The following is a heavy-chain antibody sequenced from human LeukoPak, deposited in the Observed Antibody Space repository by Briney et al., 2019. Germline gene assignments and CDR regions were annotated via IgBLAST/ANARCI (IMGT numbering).Heavy chain of an antibody. J-gene: IGHJ6*02. CDR3: ASEGPYGMDV. Sequence: ASVKVSCKASGGTFSSYAISWVRQAPGQGLEWMGGIIPIFGTANYAQKFQGRVTITADESTSTAYMELSSLRSEDTAVYYCASEGPYGMDVWGQGTTVAVSS. V-gene: IGHV1-69*13. CDR1: GGTFSSYA. CDR2: IIPIFGTA.